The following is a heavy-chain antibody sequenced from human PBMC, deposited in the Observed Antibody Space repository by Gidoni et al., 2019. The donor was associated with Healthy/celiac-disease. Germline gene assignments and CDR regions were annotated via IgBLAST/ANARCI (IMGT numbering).Heavy chain of an antibody. J-gene: IGHJ4*02. D-gene: IGHD3-3*01. Sequence: EVQLVESGGGLVQPGRSLRLSCSASGFTFDDYAMHWVRQAPGKGLEGVSGISWNSGSIGYADSVKGRFTISRDNAKNYLYLQMNSLRAEDTALYYCAKGPPRYDFWSGYLRLWGQGTLVTVSS. V-gene: IGHV3-9*01. CDR2: ISWNSGSI. CDR1: GFTFDDYA. CDR3: AKGPPRYDFWSGYLRL.